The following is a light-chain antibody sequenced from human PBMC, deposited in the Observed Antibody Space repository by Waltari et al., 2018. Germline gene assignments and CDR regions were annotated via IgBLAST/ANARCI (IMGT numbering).Light chain of an antibody. CDR3: QQYNSYSWT. CDR2: KAF. CDR1: QSISSW. Sequence: DIQMTQSPSTLSASVGDRVTITCRDSQSISSWLAWYVQKQGKALKLLIYKAFSLESGVASQFSRSQTGTVFTLTISSLQAGDFAPYYCQQYNSYSWTFGQGTKGEIK. J-gene: IGKJ1*01. V-gene: IGKV1-5*03.